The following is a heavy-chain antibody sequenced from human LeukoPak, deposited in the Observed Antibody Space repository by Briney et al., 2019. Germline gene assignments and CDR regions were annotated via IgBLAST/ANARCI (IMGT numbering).Heavy chain of an antibody. CDR2: MNPNSGNT. J-gene: IGHJ6*02. V-gene: IGHV1-8*01. D-gene: IGHD3-9*01. CDR1: GYTFTSYD. CDR3: ARGGYDILTGYSLFYYYGMDV. Sequence: ASVKVSCKASGYTFTSYDINWVRQATGQGLEWMGWMNPNSGNTCYAQKFQGRVTMTRNTSISTAYMELSSLRSEDTAVYYCARGGYDILTGYSLFYYYGMDVWGQGTTVTVSS.